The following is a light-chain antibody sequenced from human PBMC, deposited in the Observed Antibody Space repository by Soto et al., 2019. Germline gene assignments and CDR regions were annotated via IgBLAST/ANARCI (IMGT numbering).Light chain of an antibody. J-gene: IGLJ2*01. V-gene: IGLV4-69*01. Sequence: QSVLTQSPSASASLGASVKLTCTLSSGHSRYAIAWHKQQPEKGPRHLMKVNTDGSHSKGDGIPDRFSGSSSGAERYLTISSLQAEDEADYYCQTWGTAFQVFGGGTKVTVL. CDR3: QTWGTAFQV. CDR2: VNTDGSH. CDR1: SGHSRYA.